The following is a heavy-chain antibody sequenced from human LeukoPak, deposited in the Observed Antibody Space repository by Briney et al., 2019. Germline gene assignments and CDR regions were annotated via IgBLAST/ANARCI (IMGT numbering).Heavy chain of an antibody. J-gene: IGHJ4*02. V-gene: IGHV3-23*01. D-gene: IGHD5-12*01. CDR2: ISGGGGTT. CDR1: GFTFSSYE. Sequence: QPGGSLRLSCAASGFTFSSYEMNWVRQAPGKGLEWVSAISGGGGTTYYADSVKGRFTISRDNSKNTLFLQMNSLRAEDTAVYYCAKGREGLSSGYDLEYFDYWGQGTLVTVSS. CDR3: AKGREGLSSGYDLEYFDY.